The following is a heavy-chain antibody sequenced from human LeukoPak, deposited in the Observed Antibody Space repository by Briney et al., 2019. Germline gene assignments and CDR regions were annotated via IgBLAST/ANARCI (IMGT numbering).Heavy chain of an antibody. J-gene: IGHJ5*02. CDR3: ATAYYEPFAT. D-gene: IGHD3-22*01. Sequence: NPSETLSLTCSVSGASLSSYYWDWLRQSPGKGLEWIGFISDTGKTDSNPSLKSRVSISLDMSKKQVSLRLRSVTAADSAVYYCATAYYEPFATWGPGILVTVSS. V-gene: IGHV4-59*01. CDR1: GASLSSYY. CDR2: ISDTGKT.